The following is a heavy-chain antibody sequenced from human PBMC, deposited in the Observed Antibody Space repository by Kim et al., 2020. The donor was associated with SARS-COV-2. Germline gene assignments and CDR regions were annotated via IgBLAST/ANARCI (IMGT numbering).Heavy chain of an antibody. Sequence: ASVKVSCKVSGYTLTELSMHWVRQAPGKGLEWMGGFDPEDGETIYAQKFQGRVTMTEDTSTDTAYMELSSLRSEETAVYYCATVAYRIYDTCGYYGWYFDYWGQGTLVTVSS. CDR2: FDPEDGET. CDR1: GYTLTELS. CDR3: ATVAYRIYDTCGYYGWYFDY. D-gene: IGHD3-22*01. V-gene: IGHV1-24*01. J-gene: IGHJ4*02.